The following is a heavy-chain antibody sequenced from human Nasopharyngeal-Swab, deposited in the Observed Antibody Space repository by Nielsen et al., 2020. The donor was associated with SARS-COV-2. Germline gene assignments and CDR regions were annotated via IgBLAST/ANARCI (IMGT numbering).Heavy chain of an antibody. CDR1: LFDLSNYR. V-gene: IGHV3-7*01. J-gene: IGHJ6*03. D-gene: IGHD3-10*01. CDR2: INQDGGEK. CDR3: ARERPSVVRVSRTMHV. Sequence: GESLKLSCEATLFDLSNYRMSWVRQAPGKGLEWVANINQDGGEKYYGVSVRGRFSISRDNAKDSLYLQMNSLRVEDAGVYFCARERPSVVRVSRTMHVWGTGTVVTVSS.